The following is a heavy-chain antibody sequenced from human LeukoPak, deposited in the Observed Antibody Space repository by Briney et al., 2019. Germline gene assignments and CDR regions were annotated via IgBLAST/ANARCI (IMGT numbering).Heavy chain of an antibody. D-gene: IGHD6-19*01. Sequence: GGSLRLSCEASGFTLSSYAIHWVRQAPGKGLEWVAVISYDGNNKYYADSVKGRFIISRDNSKNTLCLQMNSLRTEDTAVYYCARDGYYSGWYPGGGFLDYWGQGTLVTVSS. CDR1: GFTLSSYA. V-gene: IGHV3-30-3*01. CDR3: ARDGYYSGWYPGGGFLDY. J-gene: IGHJ4*02. CDR2: ISYDGNNK.